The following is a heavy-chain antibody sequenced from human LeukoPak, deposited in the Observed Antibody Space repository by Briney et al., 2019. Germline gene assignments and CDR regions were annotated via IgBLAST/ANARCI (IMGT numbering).Heavy chain of an antibody. CDR1: GGSISSYY. CDR2: VYYSGST. CDR3: ARGSGYMDA. J-gene: IGHJ6*03. V-gene: IGHV4-59*01. Sequence: SETLSLTCTVSGGSISSYYWNWIRQPPGKGLEWIAYVYYSGSTNCNPSLKSRVTISVDTSKNQFSLKLSSVTAADTALYYCARGSGYMDAWGKGSTVTVSS.